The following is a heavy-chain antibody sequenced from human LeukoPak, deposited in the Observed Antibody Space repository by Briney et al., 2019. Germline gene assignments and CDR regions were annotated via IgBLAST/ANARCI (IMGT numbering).Heavy chain of an antibody. CDR1: GGSISSYY. CDR3: ARDQVAANAFDI. Sequence: SETLSLTCTVSGGSISSYYWSWIRQPPGKGLEWIGYICYSGSTNYNPSLKSRVTISVDTSKNQFSLKLSSVTAADTAVYYCARDQVAANAFDIWGQGTMVTVSS. D-gene: IGHD2-15*01. V-gene: IGHV4-59*01. J-gene: IGHJ3*02. CDR2: ICYSGST.